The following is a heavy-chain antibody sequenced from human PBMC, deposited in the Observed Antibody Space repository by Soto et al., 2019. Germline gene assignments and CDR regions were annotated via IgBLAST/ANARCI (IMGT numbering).Heavy chain of an antibody. Sequence: QVQLVQSGAEVKKPGASVKVSCKASGYTFTSYTMHWVRRAPGQRLEWMGWINAGNGNTKYSQKFQGRVTITRDTSASTAYMELSSLRSEDTAVYYCARDRLARGYYYDSSGYYSPDYWGQGTLVTVSS. V-gene: IGHV1-3*01. CDR3: ARDRLARGYYYDSSGYYSPDY. J-gene: IGHJ4*02. D-gene: IGHD3-22*01. CDR1: GYTFTSYT. CDR2: INAGNGNT.